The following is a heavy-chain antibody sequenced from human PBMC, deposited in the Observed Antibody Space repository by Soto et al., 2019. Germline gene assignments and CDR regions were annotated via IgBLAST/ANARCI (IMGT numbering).Heavy chain of an antibody. Sequence: EVQVVESGGGLVKPGGSLRLSCTASGFTFDTYTMNWLRQAPGRGLEWVSSISATTTYKYYAASVEGRFTISRDNAKNSLYLQTNSLGAEYTAVYYCARGSASKSGHLWYFDLWGRGTLVTVSS. D-gene: IGHD2-8*02. CDR1: GFTFDTYT. J-gene: IGHJ2*01. CDR2: ISATTTYK. V-gene: IGHV3-21*01. CDR3: ARGSASKSGHLWYFDL.